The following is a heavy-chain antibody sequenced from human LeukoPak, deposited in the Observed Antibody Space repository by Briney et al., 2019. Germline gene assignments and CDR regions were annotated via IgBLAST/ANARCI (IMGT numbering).Heavy chain of an antibody. CDR3: ARTNWNDVLGAFDI. J-gene: IGHJ3*02. CDR2: ISYDGSNK. CDR1: GFTFSSYG. Sequence: PGGSLRLSCAASGFTFSSYGMHWVRQAPGKGLEWVAVISYDGSNKYYADSVKGRFTISRDNSKNTLYLQMNSLRAEDTAVYYCARTNWNDVLGAFDIWGQGTMVTVSS. D-gene: IGHD1-20*01. V-gene: IGHV3-30*03.